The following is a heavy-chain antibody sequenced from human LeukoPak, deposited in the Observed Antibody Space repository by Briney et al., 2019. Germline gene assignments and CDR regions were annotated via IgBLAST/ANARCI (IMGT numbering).Heavy chain of an antibody. J-gene: IGHJ4*02. CDR1: GFTFSSYA. Sequence: AGGSLRLSCAASGFTFSSYAMHWVRQAPGKGLEWVAVISYDGSNKYYADSVKGRYTISRDNSKNTLYLQMNSLRAEDTAVYYCARAPSSSSSGGDYWGQGTLVTVSS. D-gene: IGHD6-6*01. CDR2: ISYDGSNK. CDR3: ARAPSSSSSGGDY. V-gene: IGHV3-30*04.